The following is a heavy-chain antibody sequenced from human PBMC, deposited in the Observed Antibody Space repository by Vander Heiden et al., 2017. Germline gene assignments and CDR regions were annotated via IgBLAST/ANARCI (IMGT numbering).Heavy chain of an antibody. CDR3: AKGTTVVIGWFDP. CDR1: GFTFSSYA. J-gene: IGHJ5*02. Sequence: EVQLLESGGGLVQPGGSLRLSCAAAGFTFSSYAMSWVRQAPGKGLEWVSAISGSGGSTYYADSVKCRFTISRDNSKNTLYLQMNSLRAEDTAVYYCAKGTTVVIGWFDPWGQGTLVTVSS. D-gene: IGHD4-17*01. V-gene: IGHV3-23*01. CDR2: ISGSGGST.